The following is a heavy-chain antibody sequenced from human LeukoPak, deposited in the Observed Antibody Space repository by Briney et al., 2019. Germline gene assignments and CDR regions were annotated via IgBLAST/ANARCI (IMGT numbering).Heavy chain of an antibody. Sequence: PGGSLRLSCAASGFTFSSYSMNWVRQAPGKGLEWVSYISSSSSTIYYADSVKGRFTISRDNAKNSLYLQMNSLRAEDTAVYYCARNGDGHFDYWGQGTLVTVSS. CDR3: ARNGDGHFDY. J-gene: IGHJ4*02. V-gene: IGHV3-48*04. D-gene: IGHD7-27*01. CDR2: ISSSSSTI. CDR1: GFTFSSYS.